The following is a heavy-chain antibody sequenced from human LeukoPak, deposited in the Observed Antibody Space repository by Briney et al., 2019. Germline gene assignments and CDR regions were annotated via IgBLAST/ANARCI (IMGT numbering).Heavy chain of an antibody. Sequence: PGGSLRLSCVGSGFTFSSYWMHWVRQAPGKGLEWVSGISSSGGRTNYADSVKGRFTISRDNSKNTLYLQMNSLRGEDTAVYYCAKGYYDNSGSDYWGQGTLVTVSS. CDR3: AKGYYDNSGSDY. D-gene: IGHD3-22*01. V-gene: IGHV3-23*01. CDR2: ISSSGGRT. CDR1: GFTFSSYW. J-gene: IGHJ4*02.